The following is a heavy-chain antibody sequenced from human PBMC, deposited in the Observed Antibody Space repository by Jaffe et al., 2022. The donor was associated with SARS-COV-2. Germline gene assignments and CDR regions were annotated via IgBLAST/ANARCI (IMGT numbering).Heavy chain of an antibody. Sequence: EVQLVESGGGLVQPGGSLRLSCAASGFTFSSYEMNWVRQAPGKGLEWVSYISSSGSTIYYADSVKGRFTISRDNAKNSLYLQMNSLRAEDTAVYYCARDRVAGTNYYYYGMDVWGQGTTVTVSS. CDR2: ISSSGSTI. J-gene: IGHJ6*02. CDR1: GFTFSSYE. CDR3: ARDRVAGTNYYYYGMDV. V-gene: IGHV3-48*03. D-gene: IGHD6-19*01.